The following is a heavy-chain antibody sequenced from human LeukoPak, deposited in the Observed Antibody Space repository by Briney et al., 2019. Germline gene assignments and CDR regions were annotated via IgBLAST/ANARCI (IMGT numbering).Heavy chain of an antibody. CDR2: IYSGGTT. CDR1: GFTVSSTY. CDR3: ARDDSSGWYPSRYYGMDV. Sequence: GGSLRLSCAASGFTVSSTYMAWVRQAPGRGLEGVSIIYSGGTTYYADSVKGRFTISRDNAKNSLYLQMNSLRAEDTDVYYCARDDSSGWYPSRYYGMDVWGQGTTVTVSS. V-gene: IGHV3-53*01. J-gene: IGHJ6*02. D-gene: IGHD6-19*01.